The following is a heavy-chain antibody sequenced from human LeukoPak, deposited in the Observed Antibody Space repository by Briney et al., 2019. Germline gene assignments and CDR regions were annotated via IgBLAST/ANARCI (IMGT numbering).Heavy chain of an antibody. V-gene: IGHV4-31*03. CDR3: ATGLPRGQLVEDFHY. J-gene: IGHJ1*01. CDR1: GGSISSGTFY. CDR2: IYDSGTS. Sequence: PSQTLSLTCTVSGGSISSGTFYWNWIRQFPGKGLEWIGYIYDSGTSFYNPSLKSRVSMSVDTSKNQFSLFLSSVSAADTAVYYCATGLPRGQLVEDFHYWGQGTLVTVSS. D-gene: IGHD6-6*01.